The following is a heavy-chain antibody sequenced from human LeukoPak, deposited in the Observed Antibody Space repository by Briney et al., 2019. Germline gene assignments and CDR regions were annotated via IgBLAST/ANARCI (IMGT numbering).Heavy chain of an antibody. J-gene: IGHJ5*02. V-gene: IGHV4-59*01. CDR1: GGSISSYY. CDR3: ARASSSSWYPGYWFDP. Sequence: SETLSLTCTVSGGSISSYYWSWIRQPPGKGLEWIGYIYYSGSTNYNPSLKSRVTISVDTSKNQFSLKLSSVTAADTAVYYCARASSSSWYPGYWFDPWGQGTLVTVSS. CDR2: IYYSGST. D-gene: IGHD6-13*01.